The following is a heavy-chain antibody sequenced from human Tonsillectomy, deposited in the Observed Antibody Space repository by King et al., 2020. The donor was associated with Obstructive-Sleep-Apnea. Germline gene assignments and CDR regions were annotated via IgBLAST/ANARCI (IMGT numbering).Heavy chain of an antibody. Sequence: VQLVQSGAEVKKPGESLKISCKGSGYSFTNYWTCWLRQMPGKGREWRGMIYTGDSDTRYSPSFQCQVTISAEKSINNASLQWSSLKASDTAMYYCARNSPIYYNSSGYADFWGQGTLVTVSS. CDR3: ARNSPIYYNSSGYADF. D-gene: IGHD3-22*01. J-gene: IGHJ4*02. CDR2: IYTGDSDT. CDR1: GYSFTNYW. V-gene: IGHV5-51*01.